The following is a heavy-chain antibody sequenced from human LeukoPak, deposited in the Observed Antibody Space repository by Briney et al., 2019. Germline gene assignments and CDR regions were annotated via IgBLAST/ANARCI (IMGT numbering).Heavy chain of an antibody. J-gene: IGHJ6*03. CDR3: AKDSGSYFNMDV. CDR2: IRYDGSNK. V-gene: IGHV3-30*02. D-gene: IGHD1-26*01. Sequence: PGGSLRLSCAASGFTFSSYGMHWVRQAPGKGLEWEAFIRYDGSNKYYADSVKGRFTISRDNSKNTLYLQMNSLRAEDTAVCYCAKDSGSYFNMDVWGKGTTVTVSS. CDR1: GFTFSSYG.